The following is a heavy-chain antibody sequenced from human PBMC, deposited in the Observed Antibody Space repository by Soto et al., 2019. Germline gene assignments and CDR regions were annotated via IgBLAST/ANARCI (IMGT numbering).Heavy chain of an antibody. CDR1: GFTFDDYA. J-gene: IGHJ4*02. CDR2: ISWNSGSI. Sequence: EVQLVESGGGLVQPGRSLRLSCAASGFTFDDYAMHWVRQAPGKGLEWGSGISWNSGSIGYADSVKGRFTISRDNAKNSLYLQMNSLRAEDTALYYCAKGGQLLSEGGGYWGQGTQVTVSS. D-gene: IGHD2-2*01. CDR3: AKGGQLLSEGGGY. V-gene: IGHV3-9*01.